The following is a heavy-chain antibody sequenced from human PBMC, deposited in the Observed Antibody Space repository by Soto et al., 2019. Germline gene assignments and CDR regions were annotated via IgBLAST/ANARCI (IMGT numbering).Heavy chain of an antibody. CDR2: IYYDGST. D-gene: IGHD6-25*01. CDR3: ARDQLSSGLYVWLDP. J-gene: IGHJ5*02. V-gene: IGHV4-59*01. CDR1: GGSISTYY. Sequence: HVQLQESGPGLVKPSETLSLTCTVSGGSISTYYWSWIRQPPGKGLEWIGYIYYDGSTSYNPSLRSRVTISVDTSKNQFSLILSSVTSADTAVYYCARDQLSSGLYVWLDPWGQGTLVTVSS.